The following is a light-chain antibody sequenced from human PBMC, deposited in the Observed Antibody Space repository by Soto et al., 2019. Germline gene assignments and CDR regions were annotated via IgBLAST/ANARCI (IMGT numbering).Light chain of an antibody. CDR1: QTVTDSY. J-gene: IGKJ4*01. V-gene: IGKV3-20*01. CDR3: QQFVGSFS. CDR2: GTS. Sequence: IVLTQSPGTLSLSPGDSATLSCRASQTVTDSYLAWYQQTPGQAPRLLIYGTSNRAAGAPNRFRGAGSGTDFTLTISRLEPEDFAVYYCQQFVGSFSFGGGTKVEI.